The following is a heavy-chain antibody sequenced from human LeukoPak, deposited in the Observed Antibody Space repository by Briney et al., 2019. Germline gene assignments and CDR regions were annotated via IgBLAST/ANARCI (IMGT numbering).Heavy chain of an antibody. V-gene: IGHV5-51*01. J-gene: IGHJ4*02. CDR1: GYRFTSYW. CDR2: IYPGDSDT. Sequence: GVSLQISSKGSGYRFTSYWIGWVRPMPGKGLEWMGIIYPGDSDTRYSPSFQGQVTISADKSISTAYLQWSSLKASDTAMYYCARRGSGWYWDYWGQGTLVTVSS. CDR3: ARRGSGWYWDY. D-gene: IGHD6-19*01.